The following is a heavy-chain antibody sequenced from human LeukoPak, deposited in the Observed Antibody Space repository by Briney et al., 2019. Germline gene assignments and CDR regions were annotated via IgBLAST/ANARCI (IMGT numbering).Heavy chain of an antibody. D-gene: IGHD1-26*01. J-gene: IGHJ6*03. CDR1: GGSFSGYY. CDR2: INHSGST. CDR3: ARHGRRRLGYIHYYYMDV. V-gene: IGHV4-34*01. Sequence: SETLSLTCAVYGGSFSGYYWSWIRQPPGKGLEWIGEINHSGSTNYNPSLKSRVTISVDTSKNQFSLKLSSVTAADTAVYYCARHGRRRLGYIHYYYMDVWGKGTTVTISS.